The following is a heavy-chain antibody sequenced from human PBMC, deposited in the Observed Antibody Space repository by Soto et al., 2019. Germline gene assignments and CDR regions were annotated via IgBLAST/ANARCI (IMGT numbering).Heavy chain of an antibody. CDR3: TRDSYYYDSSGYDRAFDI. V-gene: IGHV3-49*04. CDR2: IRSKAYGGTT. Sequence: GGSLRLSCTVSGFTFGDYAMSWVRQAPGKGLEWVGFIRSKAYGGTTEYAASVKGRFTISRDDSKSIAYLQMNSLKTEDTAVYYCTRDSYYYDSSGYDRAFDIWGQGTMVTVSS. D-gene: IGHD3-22*01. CDR1: GFTFGDYA. J-gene: IGHJ3*02.